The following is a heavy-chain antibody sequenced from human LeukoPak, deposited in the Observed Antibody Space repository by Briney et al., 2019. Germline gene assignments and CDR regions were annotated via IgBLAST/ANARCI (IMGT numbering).Heavy chain of an antibody. CDR2: INPNSGGT. Sequence: ASVKVSCKASGYTFTGYYMHWVRQAPGQGLEWMGWINPNSGGTNYAQKFQGRVTMTRDTSISTAYMELSSLRSEDTAVYYCARAPGYCSSTTCDKRFDPWGQGTLVTVSS. J-gene: IGHJ5*02. CDR1: GYTFTGYY. V-gene: IGHV1-2*02. D-gene: IGHD2-2*02. CDR3: ARAPGYCSSTTCDKRFDP.